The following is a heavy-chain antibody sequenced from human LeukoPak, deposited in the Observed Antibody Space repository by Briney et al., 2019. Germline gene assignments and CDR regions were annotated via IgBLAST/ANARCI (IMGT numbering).Heavy chain of an antibody. CDR3: ARDTTSISHNFDY. D-gene: IGHD2/OR15-2a*01. J-gene: IGHJ4*02. CDR1: GFTFTDTY. Sequence: PGGSLRLSCAVSGFTFTDTYMTWIRQAPGKGLEWVSSISSRSSYIYYADSVKGRFTISRDNAKNSLYLQMNSLRAEDTAVYYCARDTTSISHNFDYWGQGTLVTVSS. V-gene: IGHV3-11*06. CDR2: ISSRSSYI.